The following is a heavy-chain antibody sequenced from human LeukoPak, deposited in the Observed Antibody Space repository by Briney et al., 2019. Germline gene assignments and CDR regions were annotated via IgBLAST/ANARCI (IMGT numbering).Heavy chain of an antibody. CDR2: IIPIFGTA. CDR3: AKDGGNGITIFGPFDY. V-gene: IGHV1-69*13. Sequence: ASVKVSCKASGGTFSSYAISWVRQAPGQGLEWMGGIIPIFGTANYAQKFQGRVTITADESTSTAYMELSSLRSEDTAVYYCAKDGGNGITIFGPFDYWGQGTLVTVSS. D-gene: IGHD3-3*01. CDR1: GGTFSSYA. J-gene: IGHJ4*02.